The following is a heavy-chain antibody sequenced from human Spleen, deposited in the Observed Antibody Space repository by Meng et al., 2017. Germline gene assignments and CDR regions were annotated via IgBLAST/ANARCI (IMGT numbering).Heavy chain of an antibody. V-gene: IGHV4-31*03. CDR2: IYYSGST. D-gene: IGHD1-26*01. CDR3: ARGEDSGSYYDY. CDR1: GGSLSSGGYY. Sequence: QAQLQASGPGLVKPSQTPSLTCTVTGGSLSSGGYYWSWIRQHPGKGLEYIGYIYYSGSTYYNPSLKSRVTISVDTSKNQFSLKLSSVTAADTAVYYCARGEDSGSYYDYWGQGSLVTVSS. J-gene: IGHJ4*02.